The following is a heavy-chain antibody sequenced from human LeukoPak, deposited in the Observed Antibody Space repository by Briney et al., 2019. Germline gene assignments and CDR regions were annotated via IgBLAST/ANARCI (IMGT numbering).Heavy chain of an antibody. Sequence: GGSLRLSCAVSGLTFSSSWMDWVRQAPGKGLEWVASINPDGIKKYSADSVKGRFTISRDNAENSLYLQMNSLRVEDTAFYYCARDLAYSRLDYWGQGMLVTVSS. V-gene: IGHV3-7*01. CDR2: INPDGIKK. J-gene: IGHJ4*02. D-gene: IGHD5-18*01. CDR3: ARDLAYSRLDY. CDR1: GLTFSSSW.